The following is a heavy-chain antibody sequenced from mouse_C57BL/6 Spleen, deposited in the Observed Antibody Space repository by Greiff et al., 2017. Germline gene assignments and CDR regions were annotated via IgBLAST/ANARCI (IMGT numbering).Heavy chain of an antibody. CDR1: GFSLTSYG. CDR2: IWSGGST. Sequence: QVQLKESGPGLVQPSQSLSITCTVSGFSLTSYGVHWVRQPPGKGLEWLGVIWSGGSTDYNAAFISRLSISKDNSKSQVFFKMNSLQADDTAIYYCAKDDYDGYAMDYWGQGTSVTVSS. CDR3: AKDDYDGYAMDY. D-gene: IGHD2-4*01. V-gene: IGHV2-4*01. J-gene: IGHJ4*01.